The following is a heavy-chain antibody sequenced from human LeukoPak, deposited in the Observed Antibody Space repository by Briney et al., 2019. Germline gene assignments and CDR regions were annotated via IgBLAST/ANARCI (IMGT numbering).Heavy chain of an antibody. CDR1: GFTFSSYA. CDR3: ARVARLGWELLSYYLDS. Sequence: PGGSLRLSCAASGFTFSSYAMSWVRQAPGKGLEWVSAISGSGGSTYYADSVKGRFTISRDNSKNTLYLQMNSLRSEDTAVYYCARVARLGWELLSYYLDSWGQGTLVTVSS. CDR2: ISGSGGST. V-gene: IGHV3-23*01. J-gene: IGHJ4*02. D-gene: IGHD1-26*01.